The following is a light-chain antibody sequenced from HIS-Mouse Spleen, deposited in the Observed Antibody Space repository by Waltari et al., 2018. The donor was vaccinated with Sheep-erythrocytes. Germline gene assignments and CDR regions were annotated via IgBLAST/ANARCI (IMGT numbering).Light chain of an antibody. J-gene: IGKJ1*01. Sequence: EIVLTQSTGTLSLSPGERASVSSRASQSVSSSYLAWYQQKPGQAPRLLIYGASSRATGIPDRFSGSGSGTDFTLTISRLEPEDFAVYYCQQYGSSPGTFGQGTKVEIK. V-gene: IGKV3-20*01. CDR1: QSVSSSY. CDR2: GAS. CDR3: QQYGSSPGT.